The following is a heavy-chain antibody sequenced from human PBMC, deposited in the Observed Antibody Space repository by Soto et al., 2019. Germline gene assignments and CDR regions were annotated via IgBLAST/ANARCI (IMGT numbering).Heavy chain of an antibody. CDR3: AKVKFPGYCTNGVCYMAFDAFDI. CDR1: GFTFSSYA. J-gene: IGHJ3*02. V-gene: IGHV3-23*01. CDR2: ISGSGGST. Sequence: PGGSLRLSCAASGFTFSSYAMSWVRQAPGKGLEWVSAISGSGGSTYYADSVRGRFTISRDNSKNTLYLQMNSLRAEDTAVYYCAKVKFPGYCTNGVCYMAFDAFDIWGQGTMVTVSS. D-gene: IGHD2-8*01.